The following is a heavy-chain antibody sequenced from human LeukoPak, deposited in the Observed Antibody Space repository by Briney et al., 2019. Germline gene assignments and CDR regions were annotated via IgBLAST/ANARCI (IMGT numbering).Heavy chain of an antibody. Sequence: GGSLRLSCAASGFTFSSYAMSWVRQAPGKGLEWVSAISGSGGSTYYADSVKGRFTISRDNSKNTLYLQMNSLRAEDTAAYYCAKDSYDYPVAFDYWGQGTLVTVSS. CDR1: GFTFSSYA. CDR3: AKDSYDYPVAFDY. CDR2: ISGSGGST. J-gene: IGHJ4*02. D-gene: IGHD5-12*01. V-gene: IGHV3-23*01.